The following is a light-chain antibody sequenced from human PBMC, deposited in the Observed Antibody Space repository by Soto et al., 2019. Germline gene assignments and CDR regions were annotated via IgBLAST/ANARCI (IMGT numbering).Light chain of an antibody. Sequence: QAVVTQPPSASGTPGQRVTLSCSGSSSNVGRNTVNWYQQLPGTAPKLLIYSNNQRPSGVPDRFSGSKSGTSASLAISGLQSEDEADYYCAAWDDSLNAVVFGGGTKLTVL. J-gene: IGLJ2*01. CDR3: AAWDDSLNAVV. CDR1: SSNVGRNT. V-gene: IGLV1-44*01. CDR2: SNN.